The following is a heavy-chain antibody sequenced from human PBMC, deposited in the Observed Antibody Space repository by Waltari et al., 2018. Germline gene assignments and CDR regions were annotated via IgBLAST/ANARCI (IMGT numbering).Heavy chain of an antibody. V-gene: IGHV1-24*01. Sequence: QVQLVESGGGVVQPGASVKVSCKVSGYPLHELSMHWGRKAPGKGLEWMGGFDPEDGETIYAQKFQGRVTMTEDTSTDTAYMELSSLRSEDTAVYYCATLFYDSSGYYYYDYWGQGTLVTVSS. CDR3: ATLFYDSSGYYYYDY. CDR2: FDPEDGET. CDR1: GYPLHELS. J-gene: IGHJ4*02. D-gene: IGHD3-22*01.